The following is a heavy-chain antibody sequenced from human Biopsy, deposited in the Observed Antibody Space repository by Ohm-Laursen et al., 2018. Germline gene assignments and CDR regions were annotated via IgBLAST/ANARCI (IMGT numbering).Heavy chain of an antibody. V-gene: IGHV3-11*01. D-gene: IGHD4-23*01. CDR2: ISGGGTI. Sequence: GSLRLSCTASGFSFSDYHMRWIRQAPGRGLKWVSYISGGGTIYYGDSMKGRVTISRDNAKNSLYLQMHSLRAEDTAVYYCARDTRWSPYSMDVWGQGATVTVSS. CDR1: GFSFSDYH. CDR3: ARDTRWSPYSMDV. J-gene: IGHJ6*02.